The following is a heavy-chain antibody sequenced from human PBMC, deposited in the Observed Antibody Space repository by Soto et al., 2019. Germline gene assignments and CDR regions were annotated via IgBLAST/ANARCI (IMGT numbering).Heavy chain of an antibody. V-gene: IGHV3-30-3*01. CDR3: ASPLWRDDYNWGYFDL. J-gene: IGHJ2*01. Sequence: QVQLVESGGGVVQPGRSLRLSCAASGFTFSSYAMHWVRQAPGKGLEWVAVISYDGSNKYYTDSVKGRFTISRDNSQNERYPQMNSLRAEDTAVYYCASPLWRDDYNWGYFDLWGRGTLVTVSS. CDR2: ISYDGSNK. D-gene: IGHD4-4*01. CDR1: GFTFSSYA.